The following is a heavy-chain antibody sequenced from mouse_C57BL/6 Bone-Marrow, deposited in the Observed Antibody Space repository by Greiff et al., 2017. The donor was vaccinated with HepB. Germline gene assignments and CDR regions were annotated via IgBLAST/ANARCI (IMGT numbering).Heavy chain of an antibody. J-gene: IGHJ3*01. V-gene: IGHV1-81*01. CDR3: YSNYAY. Sequence: VQLKESGAELARPGASVKLSCKASGYTFTSYGISWVKQRTGQGLEWIGEIYPRSGNTYYNEKFKGKATLTADKSSSTAYMELRSLTSEDSAVYFCYSNYAYWGQGTLVTVSA. D-gene: IGHD2-5*01. CDR2: IYPRSGNT. CDR1: GYTFTSYG.